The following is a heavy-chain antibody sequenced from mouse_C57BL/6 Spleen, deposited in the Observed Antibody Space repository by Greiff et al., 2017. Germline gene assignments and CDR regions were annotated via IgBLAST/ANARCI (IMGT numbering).Heavy chain of an antibody. Sequence: QVQLKQSGAELVRPGTSVKMSCKASGYTFTNYWIGWAKQRPGHGLEWIGDIYPGGGYTNYNEKFKGKATLTADKSSSTAYLQFSSLTSEDSAIYYCARVLGDWYVDVWGTGTTVTVSS. V-gene: IGHV1-63*01. D-gene: IGHD4-1*01. CDR2: IYPGGGYT. CDR3: ARVLGDWYVDV. J-gene: IGHJ1*03. CDR1: GYTFTNYW.